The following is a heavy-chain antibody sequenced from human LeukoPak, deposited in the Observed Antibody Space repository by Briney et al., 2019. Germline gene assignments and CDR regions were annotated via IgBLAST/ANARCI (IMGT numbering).Heavy chain of an antibody. V-gene: IGHV4-39*07. CDR1: GGSISSSSYY. CDR3: AGISGYYNDAFDI. CDR2: INHSGST. D-gene: IGHD3-22*01. Sequence: SETLSLTCTVSGGSISSSSYYWGWIRQPPGKGLEWIGEINHSGSTNYNPSLKSRVTISVDTSKNQFSLKLSSVTAADTAVYYCAGISGYYNDAFDIWGQGTMVTVSS. J-gene: IGHJ3*02.